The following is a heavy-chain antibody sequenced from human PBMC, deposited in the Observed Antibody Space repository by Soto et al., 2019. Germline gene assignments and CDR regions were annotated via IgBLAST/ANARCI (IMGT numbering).Heavy chain of an antibody. Sequence: QVQLVESGGGLVKPGGSLRLSCAASGFTFSDYYMSRIRQAPGKGLEWVSYISSSSSYTNYADSVKGRFTISRDNAKNSLYLQMNSVRAEDTAVYYCARDRYSSSWDKFDYWGQGTLVTVSS. CDR2: ISSSSSYT. D-gene: IGHD6-13*01. J-gene: IGHJ4*02. CDR1: GFTFSDYY. CDR3: ARDRYSSSWDKFDY. V-gene: IGHV3-11*06.